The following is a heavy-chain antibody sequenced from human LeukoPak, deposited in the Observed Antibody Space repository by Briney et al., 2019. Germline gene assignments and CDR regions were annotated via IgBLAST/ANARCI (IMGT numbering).Heavy chain of an antibody. V-gene: IGHV4-30-4*01. CDR3: AREGSGYHTYYFDY. CDR1: GGSISSGDYY. Sequence: PSQTLSLTCTVSGGSISSGDYYWSWIRQPPGKGLEWIGYIYYSGSTYYNPSLKSRVTISVDTSKNQFFLKLSSVTAADTAVYYCAREGSGYHTYYFDYWGQGTLVTVSS. D-gene: IGHD3-22*01. J-gene: IGHJ4*02. CDR2: IYYSGST.